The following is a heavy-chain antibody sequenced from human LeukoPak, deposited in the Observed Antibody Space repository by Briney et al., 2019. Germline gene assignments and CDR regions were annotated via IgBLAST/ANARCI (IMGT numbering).Heavy chain of an antibody. CDR3: ARGSSSWESYFDY. CDR2: MNPNSGNT. J-gene: IGHJ4*02. V-gene: IGHV1-8*01. D-gene: IGHD6-13*01. CDR1: GYTFSRYD. Sequence: GASVKVSCKASGYTFSRYDINWVRQATGQGLEWMGWMNPNSGNTGYAQKFQGRVTMTRNTSISTAYMELSSLRSEDTAVYYCARGSSSWESYFDYWDQGTLVTVSS.